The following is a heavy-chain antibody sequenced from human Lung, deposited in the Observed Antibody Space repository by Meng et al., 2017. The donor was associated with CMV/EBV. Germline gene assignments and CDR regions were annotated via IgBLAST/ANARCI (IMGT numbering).Heavy chain of an antibody. CDR3: ARDEYQLPPTETWFDP. J-gene: IGHJ5*02. V-gene: IGHV1-2*02. CDR1: GYTFTGYY. Sequence: ASVKVSCKASGYTFTGYYMHWVRQAPGQGLEWMGWINPNSGGTNYAQKFQGRVTMTRDTSISTAYMELSRLRSDDTAVYYCARDEYQLPPTETWFDPWGQGTLVTVS. D-gene: IGHD2-2*01. CDR2: INPNSGGT.